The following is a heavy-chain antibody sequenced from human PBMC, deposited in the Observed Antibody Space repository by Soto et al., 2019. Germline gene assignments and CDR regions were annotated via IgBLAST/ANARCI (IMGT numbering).Heavy chain of an antibody. Sequence: SETLSLTCTVSGGYVSSGSYYWSWIRQPPGKGLEWIGYIYYSGSTNYNPSLKSRVTISVDTSKNQFSLKLSSVTAADTAVYYCAGGYCGGDCYSDFDYWGQGTLVTVSS. V-gene: IGHV4-61*01. CDR1: GGYVSSGSYY. CDR3: AGGYCGGDCYSDFDY. J-gene: IGHJ4*02. CDR2: IYYSGST. D-gene: IGHD2-21*02.